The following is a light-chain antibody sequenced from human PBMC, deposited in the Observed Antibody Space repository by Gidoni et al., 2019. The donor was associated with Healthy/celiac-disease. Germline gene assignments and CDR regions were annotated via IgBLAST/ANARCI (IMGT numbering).Light chain of an antibody. CDR3: SSYTSSSTLEV. J-gene: IGLJ3*02. Sequence: SALTQPASVSGSPGQSITTSCTGTRSDVGGYNYVSWHQQHPGKAPKLMIYEVSNRPSGVSNRFSGSKSCNTASLTISGLQAEDEADYSCSSYTSSSTLEVFGGGTKLTVL. CDR2: EVS. CDR1: RSDVGGYNY. V-gene: IGLV2-14*01.